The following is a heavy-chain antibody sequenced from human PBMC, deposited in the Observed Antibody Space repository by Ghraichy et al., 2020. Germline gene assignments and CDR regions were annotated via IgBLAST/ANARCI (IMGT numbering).Heavy chain of an antibody. CDR2: IHPSSGTI. J-gene: IGHJ5*02. D-gene: IGHD4-17*01. Sequence: GGSLRLSCAASGFTFSVHGMNWVRQAPGKGLEWVSYIHPSSGTIYYADSVKGRFTISRDNAKSSLNLQMNSLRDEDTAVYYCARTRGAMVTTMWFDPWGQGTLVTVSS. CDR3: ARTRGAMVTTMWFDP. CDR1: GFTFSVHG. V-gene: IGHV3-48*02.